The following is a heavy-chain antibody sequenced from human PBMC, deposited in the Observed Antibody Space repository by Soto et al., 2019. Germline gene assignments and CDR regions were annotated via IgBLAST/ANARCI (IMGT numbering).Heavy chain of an antibody. J-gene: IGHJ3*02. V-gene: IGHV4-59*08. CDR2: IYYSGST. D-gene: IGHD5-12*01. CDR3: ARPRREWLRFDAFDI. CDR1: GGSISSYY. Sequence: SETLSLSCTVSGGSISSYYWSWIRQPPGKELEWIGYIYYSGSTNYNPSPKSRVTLSVDTSKNQFSLKLSSVTAADTAVYYCARPRREWLRFDAFDIWGQGTMVTVSS.